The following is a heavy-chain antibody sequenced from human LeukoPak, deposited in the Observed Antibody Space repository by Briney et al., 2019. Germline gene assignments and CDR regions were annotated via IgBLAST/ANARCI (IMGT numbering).Heavy chain of an antibody. D-gene: IGHD2-15*01. CDR1: GGTFSSYA. Sequence: ASVKVSCKASGGTFSSYAISWVRQAPGQGLEWMGRIIPIFGTASYAQKFQGRVTITTDESTSTAYMELSSLRSEDTAVYYCARGVGYCSGGSCYYYYMDVWGKGTTVTVSS. J-gene: IGHJ6*03. CDR3: ARGVGYCSGGSCYYYYMDV. V-gene: IGHV1-69*05. CDR2: IIPIFGTA.